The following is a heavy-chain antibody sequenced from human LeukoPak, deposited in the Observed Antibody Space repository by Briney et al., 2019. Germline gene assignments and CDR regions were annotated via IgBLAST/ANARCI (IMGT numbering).Heavy chain of an antibody. Sequence: PGGSLRLSCAASGFTFSSYAMHWVRQAPGKGLEWVAVISYDGSNKYYADSVKGRFTISRDNSKNTLYLQMNSLRAEDTAVYYCAKDPVVDWNYGPGAFDIWGQGTMVTVSS. CDR2: ISYDGSNK. J-gene: IGHJ3*02. CDR3: AKDPVVDWNYGPGAFDI. D-gene: IGHD1-7*01. V-gene: IGHV3-30-3*01. CDR1: GFTFSSYA.